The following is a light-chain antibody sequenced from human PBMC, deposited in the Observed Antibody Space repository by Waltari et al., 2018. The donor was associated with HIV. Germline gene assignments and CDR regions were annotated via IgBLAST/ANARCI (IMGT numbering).Light chain of an antibody. CDR3: NSYTSNYTVV. Sequence: QSALTQPASVSGSPGQSITISCTGTSSDVGGYNYVSWYQQHPGKAPKAPKLMIYEVSNRTSGVSNRFSGSKSGNTASLTISGLQAEDEADYYCNSYTSNYTVVFGGGTKVTVL. CDR1: SSDVGGYNY. CDR2: EVS. V-gene: IGLV2-14*01. J-gene: IGLJ2*01.